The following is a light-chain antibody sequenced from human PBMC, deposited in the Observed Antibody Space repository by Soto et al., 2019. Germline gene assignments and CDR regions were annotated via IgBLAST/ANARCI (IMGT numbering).Light chain of an antibody. J-gene: IGKJ5*01. CDR2: DTA. Sequence: EIEMTQSTATLSVSPGESATLSCRASQSVSGNLDWYQQKPGQAPRLLNYDTATRATRNTARFSGRGSGTEFTLTSISLHSDAVAFYYWQQYSNSPTFGQGTRLDIK. V-gene: IGKV3-15*01. CDR1: QSVSGN. CDR3: QQYSNSPT.